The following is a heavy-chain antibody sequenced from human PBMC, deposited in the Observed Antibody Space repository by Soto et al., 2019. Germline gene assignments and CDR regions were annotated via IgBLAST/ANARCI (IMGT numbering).Heavy chain of an antibody. CDR2: ISGSGGST. D-gene: IGHD6-13*01. V-gene: IGHV3-23*01. CDR1: GFTFSSYA. Sequence: EVQLLESGGGLVQPGGSLRLSCAASGFTFSSYAMSWVRQAPGKGLEWVSAISGSGGSTYYADSVKGRFTISRGNSKNTLYLQMNSLRAEDTAVYYCAKDQGDSSSSYYYYYGMDVWGQGTTVTVSS. CDR3: AKDQGDSSSSYYYYYGMDV. J-gene: IGHJ6*02.